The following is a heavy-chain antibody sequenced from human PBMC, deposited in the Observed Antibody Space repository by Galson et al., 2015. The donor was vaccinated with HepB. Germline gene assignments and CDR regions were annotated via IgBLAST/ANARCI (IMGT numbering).Heavy chain of an antibody. CDR2: INPSNGNT. Sequence: SVKVSCKAYRYTFTKFGISWVRQAPGQGLEWMGWINPSNGNTNYEQKFQGRVIMTTDTSTSTAYMELRSLRSDDTAVYYCARGGMATIGGPTFDYWGQGTLVTVSS. D-gene: IGHD5-24*01. CDR3: ARGGMATIGGPTFDY. V-gene: IGHV1-18*01. CDR1: RYTFTKFG. J-gene: IGHJ4*02.